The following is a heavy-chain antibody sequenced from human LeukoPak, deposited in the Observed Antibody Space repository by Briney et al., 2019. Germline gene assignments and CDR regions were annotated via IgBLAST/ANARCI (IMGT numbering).Heavy chain of an antibody. V-gene: IGHV3-66*01. CDR1: GFTVSSNH. J-gene: IGHJ4*02. CDR2: IYSGGST. CDR3: ARGGSGWFFDY. D-gene: IGHD6-19*01. Sequence: GGSLRLSCAASGFTVSSNHMSWVRQAPGKGLEWVSVIYSGGSTYYADSVKGRFTISRDNSKNTLYLQMNSLRAEDTAVYYCARGGSGWFFDYWGQGTLVTVSS.